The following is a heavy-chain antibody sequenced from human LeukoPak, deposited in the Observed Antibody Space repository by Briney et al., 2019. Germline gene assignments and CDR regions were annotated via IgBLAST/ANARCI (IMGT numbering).Heavy chain of an antibody. J-gene: IGHJ6*03. CDR2: ISGYGDTT. V-gene: IGHV3-23*01. CDR1: GFTFSSFA. D-gene: IGHD3-22*01. CDR3: AKDFTYYDSSGYYKYYYYYYYMDV. Sequence: GGSLRLSCSASGFTFSSFAMNWVRQAPGKGLEWVSIISGYGDTTYYTDSVKGRFTISRDNSKNTLYLQMNSLRAEDTAVYYCAKDFTYYDSSGYYKYYYYYYYMDVWGKGTTVTISS.